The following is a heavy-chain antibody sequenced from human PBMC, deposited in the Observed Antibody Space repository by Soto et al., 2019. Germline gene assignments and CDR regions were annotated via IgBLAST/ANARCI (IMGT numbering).Heavy chain of an antibody. J-gene: IGHJ6*02. V-gene: IGHV4-30-4*02. Sequence: PSETLSLTCTVSGGSISSGDHYWSWIRQPPGKGLEWIGYIYYSGTTYYNPSLKSRVTISVDTSKNQFSLKLSSVTAADTAVYYCARQAAGSIYYYYYYGMDVWGQGTTVTVSS. D-gene: IGHD6-13*01. CDR1: GGSISSGDHY. CDR3: ARQAAGSIYYYYYYGMDV. CDR2: IYYSGTT.